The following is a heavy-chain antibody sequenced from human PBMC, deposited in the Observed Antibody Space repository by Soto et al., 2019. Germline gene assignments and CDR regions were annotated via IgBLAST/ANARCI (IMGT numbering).Heavy chain of an antibody. J-gene: IGHJ2*01. V-gene: IGHV3-9*01. CDR2: ISWNSGSI. Sequence: EVQLVESGGGLVQPGRSLRLSCAASGFTFDDYAMHWVRQAPGKGLEWVSGISWNSGSIGYADSVKGRFTISRDNAXXSXYXXMNSLRAEDTALYYCAKGAGYYDSSGYYHYWYFDLWGRGTLVTVSS. CDR3: AKGAGYYDSSGYYHYWYFDL. CDR1: GFTFDDYA. D-gene: IGHD3-22*01.